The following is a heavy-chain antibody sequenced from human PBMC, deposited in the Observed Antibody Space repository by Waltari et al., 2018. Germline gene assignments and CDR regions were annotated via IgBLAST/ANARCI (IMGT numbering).Heavy chain of an antibody. CDR1: GGTFSSYT. CDR3: ARGRARRHFDD. J-gene: IGHJ4*02. V-gene: IGHV1-69*08. Sequence: QVQLVQSGAEVKKPGSSVKVSCKASGGTFSSYTISWVRQAPGQGLEWMGRIIPILGRADYEQKCQGRVTITADKSTSTAYMELSSLRSEDTAVYYCARGRARRHFDDWGQGTLVTVSS. D-gene: IGHD6-6*01. CDR2: IIPILGRA.